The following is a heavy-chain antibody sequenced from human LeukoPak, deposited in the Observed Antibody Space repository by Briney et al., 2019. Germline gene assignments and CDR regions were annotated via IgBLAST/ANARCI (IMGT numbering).Heavy chain of an antibody. CDR1: GGSISNYY. CDR2: INYSGSA. V-gene: IGHV4-59*12. J-gene: IGHJ4*02. CDR3: SRENGAFSPFGY. Sequence: PSETLSLTCTVSGGSISNYYWTWIRQPPGKGLEWIGYINYSGSANYNPSLKSRVTMSVDKSKNHLSLNLTSVTAADTAVYYCSRENGAFSPFGYWGQGTLVTVPS. D-gene: IGHD2-8*01.